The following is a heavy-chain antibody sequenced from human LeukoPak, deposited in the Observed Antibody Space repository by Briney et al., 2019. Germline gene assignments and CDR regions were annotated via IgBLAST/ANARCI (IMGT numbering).Heavy chain of an antibody. J-gene: IGHJ4*02. Sequence: PGGSLRLSCAASGFTFSSYEMNWVRQAPGKGLEWVSYISSRGSTIYYADSVKGRFTISRDNAKNSLCLQMNSLRAEGTAVYYCARNPYVDTAMVRDRGGFYDYWGQGTLVTVSS. CDR2: ISSRGSTI. CDR1: GFTFSSYE. CDR3: ARNPYVDTAMVRDRGGFYDY. V-gene: IGHV3-48*03. D-gene: IGHD5-18*01.